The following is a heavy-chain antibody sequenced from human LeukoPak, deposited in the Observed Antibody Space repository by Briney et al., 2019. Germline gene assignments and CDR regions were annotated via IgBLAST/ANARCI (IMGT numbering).Heavy chain of an antibody. Sequence: SETLSLTCAVYGGSFSGYYWSWIRQPPGKGLEWIGEINHSGSTNYNPSLKSRVTISVDTSKNQFSLKLSSVTAADTAVYYCARDTMRDGYNYGAFDIWGQGTMVTVSS. V-gene: IGHV4-34*01. D-gene: IGHD5-24*01. CDR1: GGSFSGYY. CDR3: ARDTMRDGYNYGAFDI. CDR2: INHSGST. J-gene: IGHJ3*02.